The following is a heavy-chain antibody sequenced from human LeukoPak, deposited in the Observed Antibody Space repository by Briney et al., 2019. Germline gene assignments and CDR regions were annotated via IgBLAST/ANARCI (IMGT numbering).Heavy chain of an antibody. CDR1: GFTFTNYV. CDR2: ISDSGGST. CDR3: AKDPRVIVVGDASDI. J-gene: IGHJ3*02. D-gene: IGHD3-22*01. V-gene: IGHV3-23*01. Sequence: PGGSLRLSCVASGFTFTNYVMSWVRQAPGKGLEWVSAISDSGGSTYYADSVKGRFTISRDNSKNTLYLQMNSLRAEDTAVYYCAKDPRVIVVGDASDISGQGTMVIVSS.